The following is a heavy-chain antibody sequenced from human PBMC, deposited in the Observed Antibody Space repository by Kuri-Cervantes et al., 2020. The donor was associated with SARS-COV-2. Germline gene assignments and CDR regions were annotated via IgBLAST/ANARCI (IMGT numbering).Heavy chain of an antibody. Sequence: GSLRPSCAVYGGSFNTYYWAWIRQPPGKGRERIGEITHRGDTIYNMSLKSRVTISVDTSKKQFSLDLRSVTAADTAIYYCARGPGYNGYYYMDVGGNGTTVTVSS. CDR2: ITHRGDT. J-gene: IGHJ6*03. CDR3: ARGPGYNGYYYMDV. V-gene: IGHV4-34*01. CDR1: GGSFNTYY. D-gene: IGHD5-24*01.